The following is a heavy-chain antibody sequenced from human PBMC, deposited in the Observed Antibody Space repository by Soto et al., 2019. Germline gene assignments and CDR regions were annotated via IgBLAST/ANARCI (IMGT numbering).Heavy chain of an antibody. D-gene: IGHD6-13*01. V-gene: IGHV4-4*07. J-gene: IGHJ5*02. CDR2: IYTSGST. CDR3: ARVGYTAAADWFDP. Sequence: SETLSLTCTVSGGSISSYYWSWIRQPAGKGLEWIGRIYTSGSTNYNPSLKSRVTMSVDSSKNQFSLKLSSVTAADTAVYYCARVGYTAAADWFDPWGQGTLVTVSS. CDR1: GGSISSYY.